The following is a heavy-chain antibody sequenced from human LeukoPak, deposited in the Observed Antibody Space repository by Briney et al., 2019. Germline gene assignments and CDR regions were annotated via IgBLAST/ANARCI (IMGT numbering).Heavy chain of an antibody. CDR1: GFTFSSYE. D-gene: IGHD3-9*01. Sequence: PGGSLRLSCAASGFTFSSYEMNWVRQAPGKGLEWVSIIYSDGSAYYADSVKGRFTISRDNSKNTLYFQMNSLRAEDTAVYYCARTYYDILTGYNPYFDYWGQGILVTVSS. J-gene: IGHJ4*02. CDR2: IYSDGSA. V-gene: IGHV3-66*01. CDR3: ARTYYDILTGYNPYFDY.